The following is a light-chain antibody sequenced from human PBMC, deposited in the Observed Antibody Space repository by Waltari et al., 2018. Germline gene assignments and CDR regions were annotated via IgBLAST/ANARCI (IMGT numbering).Light chain of an antibody. CDR3: CSYAGGSAFVV. CDR2: EGS. V-gene: IGLV2-23*03. J-gene: IGLJ2*01. CDR1: SRDVGSSNL. Sequence: QSALTQPASLSGSPGQSITISCTGTSRDVGSSNLVSWYQQPPGKAPKRIIYEGSKRPSGVSNRFSGSKSGNTASLTISGLQAEDEADYHCCSYAGGSAFVVFGGGTKLTVL.